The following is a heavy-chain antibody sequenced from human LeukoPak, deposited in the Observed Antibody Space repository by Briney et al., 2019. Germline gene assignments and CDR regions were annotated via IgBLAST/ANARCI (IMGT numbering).Heavy chain of an antibody. D-gene: IGHD3-10*01. CDR1: GGSISSYY. CDR2: IYYSGST. V-gene: IGHV4-59*01. J-gene: IGHJ4*02. CDR3: ARGLYYGSGSYYYFDY. Sequence: SETLSLTCTVSGGSISSYYWSWIRQPPGKGLEWIGYIYYSGSTNYNPSLKSRVTISVDTSKNQFSLKLSSVTAADTAVYYCARGLYYGSGSYYYFDYWGQGTLVTVYS.